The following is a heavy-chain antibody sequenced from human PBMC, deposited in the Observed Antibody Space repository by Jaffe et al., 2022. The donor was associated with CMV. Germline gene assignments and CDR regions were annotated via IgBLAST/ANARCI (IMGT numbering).Heavy chain of an antibody. CDR1: GGSISSYY. J-gene: IGHJ5*02. CDR2: IYYSGST. Sequence: QVQLQESGPGLVKPSETLSLTCTVSGGSISSYYWSWIRQPPGKGLEWIGYIYYSGSTNYNPSLKSRVTISVDTSKNQFSLKLSSVTAADTAVYYCARSLRFLEWSFDPWGQGTLVTVSS. V-gene: IGHV4-59*08. CDR3: ARSLRFLEWSFDP. D-gene: IGHD3-3*01.